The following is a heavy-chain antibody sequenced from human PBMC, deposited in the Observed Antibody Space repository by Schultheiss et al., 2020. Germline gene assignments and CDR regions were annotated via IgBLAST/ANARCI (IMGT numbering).Heavy chain of an antibody. CDR3: AREADYSNIEENWFDP. Sequence: ASVTVSCKVSGYTLIELTIQWVRRAPGKGLEWMGGFDPEASKMIYAERFKGRVTMTEDTSTDTAYMELSSLTSEDTAVYYCAREADYSNIEENWFDPWGQGTLVTVS. D-gene: IGHD4-11*01. CDR2: FDPEASKM. J-gene: IGHJ5*02. V-gene: IGHV1-24*01. CDR1: GYTLIELT.